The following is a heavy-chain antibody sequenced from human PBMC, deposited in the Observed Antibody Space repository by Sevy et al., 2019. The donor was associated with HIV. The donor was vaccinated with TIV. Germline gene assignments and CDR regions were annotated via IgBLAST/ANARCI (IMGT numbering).Heavy chain of an antibody. V-gene: IGHV4-34*01. CDR2: INHIGST. CDR1: GGSFSGFY. J-gene: IGHJ4*02. CDR3: ARGQWELYY. D-gene: IGHD3-3*01. Sequence: SETLSLTCAVYGGSFSGFYWTWIRQLPGKGLEWIGEINHIGSTTYNPSLKSRVTISVDTSKNQFSLKLSSVTAADTAVYYCARGQWELYYWGQGIQVTVSS.